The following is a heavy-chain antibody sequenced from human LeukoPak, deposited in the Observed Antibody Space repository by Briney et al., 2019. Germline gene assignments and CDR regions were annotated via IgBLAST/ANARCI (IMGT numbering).Heavy chain of an antibody. J-gene: IGHJ4*02. CDR2: INHSGST. V-gene: IGHV4-34*01. CDR3: ARGATRFSSLPGFDY. CDR1: GGSFSGYY. D-gene: IGHD1-26*01. Sequence: SETLSLTCAVYGGSFSGYYWSWIRQPPGKGLEWIGEINHSGSTNYNPSLKSRVTISVDTSKNQFSLKLSSVTAADTAVYYCARGATRFSSLPGFDYWGQGTLVTVSS.